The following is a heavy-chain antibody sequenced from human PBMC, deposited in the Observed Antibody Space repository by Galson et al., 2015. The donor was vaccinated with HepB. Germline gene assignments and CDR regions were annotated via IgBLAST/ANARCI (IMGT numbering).Heavy chain of an antibody. Sequence: SVKVSCKASGGTFSSYSISWVRQAPGQGLEWMGRIIPILGRANYAQKFQVRVTITADKSKNTSYMEVSSLRSDDTAVYYCARAPSTAFLGRWFDPWGQGTLVTVSS. CDR1: GGTFSSYS. CDR2: IIPILGRA. D-gene: IGHD2-15*01. J-gene: IGHJ5*02. CDR3: ARAPSTAFLGRWFDP. V-gene: IGHV1-69*04.